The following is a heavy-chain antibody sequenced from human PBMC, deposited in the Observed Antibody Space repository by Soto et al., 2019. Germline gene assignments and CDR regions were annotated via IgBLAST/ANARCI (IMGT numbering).Heavy chain of an antibody. V-gene: IGHV4-31*03. Sequence: QVQLQESGPGLVKPSQTLSLTCTVSGGSISSSGYYWSWIRQHPGKGLEWIGYIYDSGTTYYNPSLKSRSTLSVDTSKKQFSLKLSSVIAADTAVYYCAKGERGGYDHRWFDPWGQGTLVTVSS. J-gene: IGHJ5*02. CDR1: GGSISSSGYY. CDR3: AKGERGGYDHRWFDP. CDR2: IYDSGTT. D-gene: IGHD5-12*01.